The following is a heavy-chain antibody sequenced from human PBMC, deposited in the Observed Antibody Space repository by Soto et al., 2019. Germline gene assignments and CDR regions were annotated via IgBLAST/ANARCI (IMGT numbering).Heavy chain of an antibody. CDR2: IHYSGST. J-gene: IGHJ2*01. D-gene: IGHD3-10*01. Sequence: QVQLQESGPGLVKPSETLSLTCTVSGGSVSSASYYWSWIRQPPGKGLEWIGYIHYSGSTNYNPSLKSRVTMSLDTSKNQFSMKLTYVTAEETAVYYCAGGRRESIWLGENTSWYSDLWGRGTLVSVSS. CDR3: AGGRRESIWLGENTSWYSDL. CDR1: GGSVSSASYY. V-gene: IGHV4-61*01.